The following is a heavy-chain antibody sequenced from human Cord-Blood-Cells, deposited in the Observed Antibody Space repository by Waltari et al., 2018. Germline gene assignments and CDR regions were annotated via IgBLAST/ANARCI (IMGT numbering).Heavy chain of an antibody. Sequence: QLQLQESGSGLVKPSQTLSLTCAVSGGSISSGGYSWSWIRQPPGKGQEGIGYISHIGGTYYNPSLKIRGTISGNRSKNQFSLKLSSVTAADTAVYYCARVGGDDAFDIWGQGTMVTVSS. D-gene: IGHD3-10*01. CDR2: ISHIGGT. J-gene: IGHJ3*02. CDR3: ARVGGDDAFDI. CDR1: GGSISSGGYS. V-gene: IGHV4-30-2*01.